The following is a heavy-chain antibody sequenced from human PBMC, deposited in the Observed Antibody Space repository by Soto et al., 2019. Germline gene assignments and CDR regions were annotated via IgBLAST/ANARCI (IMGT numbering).Heavy chain of an antibody. Sequence: PGESLKISCKGSGYSFTSYWIGWVRQMPGKGLEWMGIIYPGDSDTRYSPSFQGQVTISADKSISTAYLQWSSLKASDTAMYYCARCRGYSYGTNWFDPWGQGTLVTVSS. CDR1: GYSFTSYW. CDR3: ARCRGYSYGTNWFDP. J-gene: IGHJ5*02. V-gene: IGHV5-51*01. D-gene: IGHD5-18*01. CDR2: IYPGDSDT.